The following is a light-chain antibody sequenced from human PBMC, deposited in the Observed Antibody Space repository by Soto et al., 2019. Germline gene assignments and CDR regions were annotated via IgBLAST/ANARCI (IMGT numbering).Light chain of an antibody. V-gene: IGLV2-14*03. J-gene: IGLJ2*01. CDR2: EVT. CDR1: SSDVGGHNF. CDR3: NAYTSTFTGV. Sequence: QSVLTQPAYVSGSPGQSITISCTGTSSDVGGHNFVSWYQQHPGKAPKLIIYEVTNRPSGVSDRFSGSKSCNTASLTISELQAEDEDDYYCNAYTSTFTGVFGGGTKLTVL.